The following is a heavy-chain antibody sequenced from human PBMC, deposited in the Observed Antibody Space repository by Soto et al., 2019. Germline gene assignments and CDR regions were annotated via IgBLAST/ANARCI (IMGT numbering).Heavy chain of an antibody. Sequence: QVQLQESGPGLVKPSETLSLTCTVSGGSISSYYWSWIRQPPGKGLEWIGYIYYSGSTNYNPSLKSRVTISVDTSKNQFSLKLSSVTAADTAVYYCARVVRITMVRGVTNRYWYFDLWGRGTLVTVSS. CDR1: GGSISSYY. CDR2: IYYSGST. J-gene: IGHJ2*01. V-gene: IGHV4-59*01. D-gene: IGHD3-10*01. CDR3: ARVVRITMVRGVTNRYWYFDL.